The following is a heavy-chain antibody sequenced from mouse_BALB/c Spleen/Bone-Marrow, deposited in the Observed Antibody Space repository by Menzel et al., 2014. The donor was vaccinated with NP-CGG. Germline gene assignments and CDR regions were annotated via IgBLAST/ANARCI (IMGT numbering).Heavy chain of an antibody. CDR2: INQDSSTI. Sequence: EVKVIESGGGLVQPGGSLKLSCVASGFVFSRYWMSWARHAPGKGLEWTGVINQDSSTISYTPSLKDKVISSRDSTKNTLYLQMSKVRSENSSLYDCARQGYYGDDDYWGHGTTLTVSS. J-gene: IGHJ2*01. CDR1: GFVFSRYW. V-gene: IGHV4-1*02. D-gene: IGHD2-13*01. CDR3: ARQGYYGDDDY.